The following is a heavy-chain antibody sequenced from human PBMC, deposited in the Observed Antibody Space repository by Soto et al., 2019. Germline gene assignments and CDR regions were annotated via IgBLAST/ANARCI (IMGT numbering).Heavy chain of an antibody. CDR1: GYTFTSYY. D-gene: IGHD6-19*01. CDR2: INLSGGST. CDR3: ARDRSRIAVAGYFDY. J-gene: IGHJ4*02. V-gene: IGHV1-46*01. Sequence: ASVKVSCKASGYTFTSYYMHWVRQAPGQGLEWMGIINLSGGSTSYAQKFQGRVTMTRDTSTSTVYMELSSLRSEDTAVYYCARDRSRIAVAGYFDYWGQGTLVTVSS.